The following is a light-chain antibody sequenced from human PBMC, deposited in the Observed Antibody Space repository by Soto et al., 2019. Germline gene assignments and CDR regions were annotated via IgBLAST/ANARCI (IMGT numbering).Light chain of an antibody. V-gene: IGKV1-9*01. Sequence: IQLTQSPSSLSASFGDRVTFTCRASEDISSYLVWYQQKPGAAPKLLIYAASALHSGVPSRFSGSGSGTDFTLTISSLNPEDFAVYFCQQFKNYPITFGQGTRWRL. CDR3: QQFKNYPIT. CDR2: AAS. J-gene: IGKJ5*01. CDR1: EDISSY.